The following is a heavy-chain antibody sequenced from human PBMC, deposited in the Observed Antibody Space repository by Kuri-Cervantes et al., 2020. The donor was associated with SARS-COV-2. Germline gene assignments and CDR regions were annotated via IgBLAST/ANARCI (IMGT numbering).Heavy chain of an antibody. J-gene: IGHJ4*02. CDR2: IRGNANNYAK. V-gene: IGHV3-73*01. CDR1: CFLFSASA. Sequence: GESLKISCEVSCFLFSASAIHWVRQASGKGLEWIGRIRGNANNYAKAYAASVKGRFTISSDDLKNMEYLPMNSLKAEDTAVYYCTTLIDYWGQGALVTVSS. CDR3: TTLIDY.